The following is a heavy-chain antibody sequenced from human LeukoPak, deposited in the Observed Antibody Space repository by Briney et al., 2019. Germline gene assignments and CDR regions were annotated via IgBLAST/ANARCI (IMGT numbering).Heavy chain of an antibody. CDR3: GRRGSGRILGDAH. CDR2: IHYSGST. J-gene: IGHJ4*02. CDR1: GDSISSNNYY. Sequence: SETLSLTCTVSGDSISSNNYYWGWIRQPPGKRLEWIGSIHYSGSTYYKPSLQSRVTISVDTSKNQFSLKLTSVTAVDTAVYFCGRRGSGRILGDAHWGQGTLVIVSS. D-gene: IGHD1-26*01. V-gene: IGHV4-39*01.